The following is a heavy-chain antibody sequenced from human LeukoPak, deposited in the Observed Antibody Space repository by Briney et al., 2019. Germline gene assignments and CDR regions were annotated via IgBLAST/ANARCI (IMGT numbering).Heavy chain of an antibody. CDR1: GFTFSSYE. J-gene: IGHJ4*02. D-gene: IGHD1-26*01. CDR2: ISNSGSTI. CDR3: ARVSRRWEPMGHFDY. Sequence: PGGSLRLSCAASGFTFSSYEINWVRQAPGKGLEWVSYISNSGSTIYYADSVKGRFTISRDNAKNSLYLQMNSLRAEDTAVYYCARVSRRWEPMGHFDYWGQGTLVTVSS. V-gene: IGHV3-48*03.